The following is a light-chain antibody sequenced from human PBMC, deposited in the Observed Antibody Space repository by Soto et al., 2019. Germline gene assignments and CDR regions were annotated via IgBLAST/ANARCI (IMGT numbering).Light chain of an antibody. CDR3: QQYGSLWT. V-gene: IGKV3-20*01. Sequence: EIVLTQSPGTLSLSPGERATLSCRASQSVSSNYLAWYQQKPGQAPRLLIYGASSRVTGIPDRFSGSGSGTDFTLTISRVEPEDFAMYYCQQYGSLWTFGQGTKVEIK. CDR2: GAS. CDR1: QSVSSNY. J-gene: IGKJ1*01.